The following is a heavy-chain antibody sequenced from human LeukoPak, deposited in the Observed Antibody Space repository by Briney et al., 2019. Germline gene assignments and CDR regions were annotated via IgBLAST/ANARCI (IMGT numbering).Heavy chain of an antibody. CDR3: ARGRGIAVAGRTKNFDY. V-gene: IGHV4-34*01. D-gene: IGHD6-19*01. J-gene: IGHJ4*02. CDR2: INHSGST. Sequence: SETLSLTCAVYGGSFSGYYWSWIRQPPGKGLEWIGEINHSGSTNYNPSLKSRVTISVDTSKNQFSLKLSPVTAADTAVYYYARGRGIAVAGRTKNFDYWGQGTMVTVSS. CDR1: GGSFSGYY.